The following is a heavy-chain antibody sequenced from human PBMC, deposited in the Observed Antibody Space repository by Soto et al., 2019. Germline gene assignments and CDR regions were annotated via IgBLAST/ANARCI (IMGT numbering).Heavy chain of an antibody. D-gene: IGHD3-22*01. J-gene: IGHJ3*02. CDR2: IYYSGST. CDR1: GGSISSSSYY. V-gene: IGHV4-39*01. CDR3: ARHWGYYYDSSGNYAFDI. Sequence: PSETLSLTCTVSGGSISSSSYYWGWIRQPPGKGLEWIGSIYYSGSTYYNPSLKSRVTISVDTSKNQFSLKLSSVTAADTAVYYRARHWGYYYDSSGNYAFDIWGQGTMVTVSS.